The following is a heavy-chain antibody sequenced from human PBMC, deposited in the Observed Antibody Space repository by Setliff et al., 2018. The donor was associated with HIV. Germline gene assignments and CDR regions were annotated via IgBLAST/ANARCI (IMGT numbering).Heavy chain of an antibody. Sequence: GGSLRLSCAASGFTFSDHYMDWVRQAPGKGLEWVGRSRNKANSYSTDYAASVKGRFTISRDVSKNSLFLQMNSLKTEDTAVYYCARTPRYYDYAWGSYGAPLYYFDYWGQGTLVTVSS. J-gene: IGHJ4*02. CDR3: ARTPRYYDYAWGSYGAPLYYFDY. D-gene: IGHD3-16*01. V-gene: IGHV3-72*01. CDR1: GFTFSDHY. CDR2: SRNKANSYST.